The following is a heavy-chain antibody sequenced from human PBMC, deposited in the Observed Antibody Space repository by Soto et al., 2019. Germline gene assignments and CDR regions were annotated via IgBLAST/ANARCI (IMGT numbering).Heavy chain of an antibody. CDR1: GGSFRGYY. Sequence: SETLSLTYGVYGGSFRGYYWTWIRQPPGTGLEWSGEINHSGSTNYNPSLKSRVTISVDTSKNQFSLKLTSVTAADTAVYYCARDKITSLFDYWGQGTLVTVS. CDR2: INHSGST. CDR3: ARDKITSLFDY. D-gene: IGHD3-10*01. J-gene: IGHJ4*02. V-gene: IGHV4-34*01.